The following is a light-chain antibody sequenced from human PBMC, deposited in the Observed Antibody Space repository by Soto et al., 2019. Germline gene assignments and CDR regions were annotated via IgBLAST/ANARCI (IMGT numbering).Light chain of an antibody. J-gene: IGKJ1*01. V-gene: IGKV3-15*01. CDR3: QQDYNWPCT. CDR2: VAS. Sequence: EVVLTQSPATLSVSPGERATLSCRASQSVSTSLAWYQQKPGQAPRLLIFVASTRATGIPARFSGSGSGTEFTLTISSLQSEDFAVYYCQQDYNWPCTFGQGSKVDIK. CDR1: QSVSTS.